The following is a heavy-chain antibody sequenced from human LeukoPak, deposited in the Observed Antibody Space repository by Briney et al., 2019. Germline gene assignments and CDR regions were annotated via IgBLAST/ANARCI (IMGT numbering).Heavy chain of an antibody. Sequence: SETLSLTCAVYGGSFSGYYWSWIRQPPGKGLEWIGEINHSGSTNYNPSLKSRVTISVDTSKNQSSLKLSSVTAADTAVYYCASMNYYYYGMDVWGQGTTVTVSS. D-gene: IGHD3-16*01. CDR3: ASMNYYYYGMDV. CDR2: INHSGST. CDR1: GGSFSGYY. J-gene: IGHJ6*02. V-gene: IGHV4-34*01.